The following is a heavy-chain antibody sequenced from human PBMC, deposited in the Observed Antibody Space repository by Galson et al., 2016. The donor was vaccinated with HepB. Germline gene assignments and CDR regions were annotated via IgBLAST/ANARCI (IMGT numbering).Heavy chain of an antibody. V-gene: IGHV5-10-1*01. CDR1: GCRFTDYW. CDR3: AGHYNYGYAY. J-gene: IGHJ4*02. Sequence: QSGAEVKKPGESLRISCRGSGCRFTDYWITWVRQMPGKGLEWLGTIDPSGSYTNYNPSFQGHVTISADKSISTAYLQCSSLKASDTAMYYCAGHYNYGYAYWGQGALVTVSS. CDR2: IDPSGSYT. D-gene: IGHD5-18*01.